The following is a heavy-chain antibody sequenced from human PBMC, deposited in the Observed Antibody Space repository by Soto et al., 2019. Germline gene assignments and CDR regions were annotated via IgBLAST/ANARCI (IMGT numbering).Heavy chain of an antibody. V-gene: IGHV3-23*01. D-gene: IGHD3-3*01. J-gene: IGHJ4*02. CDR2: ISGSGSGGST. Sequence: QPGGSLRLSCAASGFTFTSCAMSWVRQAPGKGLEWVSSISGSGSGGSTYYADSVKGRFTISRDNFKDTLFLQMNSLRAEDTAVYYCAKAPPTYDFPYYFDSWGQGTLVTVSS. CDR1: GFTFTSCA. CDR3: AKAPPTYDFPYYFDS.